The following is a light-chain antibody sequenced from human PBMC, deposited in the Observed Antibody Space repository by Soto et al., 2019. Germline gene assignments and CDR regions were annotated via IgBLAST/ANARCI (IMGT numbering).Light chain of an antibody. CDR2: EVS. CDR3: SSYTSTSTLYV. J-gene: IGLJ1*01. Sequence: QSALTQPASVSGSPGQSITISCTGTSSDVGGYNYVSWYQQHPGKAPKLMIYEVSSRPSGVSNRFSGSKSGNTASLTISGLQAEYEADYYCSSYTSTSTLYVFGSGTKLTVL. V-gene: IGLV2-14*01. CDR1: SSDVGGYNY.